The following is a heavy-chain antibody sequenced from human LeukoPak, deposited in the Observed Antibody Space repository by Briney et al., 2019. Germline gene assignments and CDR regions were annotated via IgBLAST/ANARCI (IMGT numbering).Heavy chain of an antibody. J-gene: IGHJ4*02. V-gene: IGHV3-23*01. Sequence: PGGSLRLSCATSGFTFSSHAMSWVRQAPGKGLEWVSVISSNVGNTYYADSVKGRFTISRDNSKNTLYQQMNSLRGEDTAVYYCARNSEYSSTPINYWGQGTLVTVSS. CDR3: ARNSEYSSTPINY. CDR1: GFTFSSHA. D-gene: IGHD6-13*01. CDR2: ISSNVGNT.